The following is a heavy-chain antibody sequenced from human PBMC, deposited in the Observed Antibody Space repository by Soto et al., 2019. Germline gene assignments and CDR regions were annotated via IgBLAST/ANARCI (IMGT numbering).Heavy chain of an antibody. V-gene: IGHV4-39*01. CDR2: IYYRGST. CDR1: GGSISSSRYY. D-gene: IGHD5-18*01. Sequence: QLQLQESGPGLVKPSETLSLTCTVSGGSISSSRYYWDWIRQPPGKGLEWIGNIYYRGSTYYNLSLKSRVTISVDTSKNQFSLKLTSVTAADTAMYYCATSDTAMVDHWGQGMLVTVSS. CDR3: ATSDTAMVDH. J-gene: IGHJ4*02.